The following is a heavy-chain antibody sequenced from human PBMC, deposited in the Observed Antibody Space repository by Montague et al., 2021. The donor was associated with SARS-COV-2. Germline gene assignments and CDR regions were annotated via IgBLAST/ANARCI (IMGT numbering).Heavy chain of an antibody. CDR3: GRDSVSYGLDV. V-gene: IGHV4-61*02. Sequence: TLSLTCRVSGASIGTGNHHWTWMRQSAGEGLERSGSIYNSGPTNYNPSLKSQVTITLDRAKNHFSLLLRSVTASDTATYYCGRDSVSYGLDVWGQGTTVTVSS. CDR1: GASIGTGNHH. CDR2: IYNSGPT. J-gene: IGHJ6*02. D-gene: IGHD3-16*01.